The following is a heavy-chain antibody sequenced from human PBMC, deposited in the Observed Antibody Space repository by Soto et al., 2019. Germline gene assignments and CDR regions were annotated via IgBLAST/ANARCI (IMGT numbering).Heavy chain of an antibody. Sequence: QLQLQESGPGLVKPSEALSLTCSVSGGSISSSSYYWGWIRQPPGKGLEWIGSINYSGSTYYNPSLKSRVTKSIDKSKNQFSLKLSSLTAADTAVYYCARLEGLATISYYFDFWGQGTLVTVSS. CDR3: ARLEGLATISYYFDF. D-gene: IGHD3-9*01. V-gene: IGHV4-39*01. CDR2: INYSGST. J-gene: IGHJ4*02. CDR1: GGSISSSSYY.